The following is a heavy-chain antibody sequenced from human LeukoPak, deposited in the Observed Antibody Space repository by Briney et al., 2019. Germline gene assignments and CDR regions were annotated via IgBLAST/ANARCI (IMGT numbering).Heavy chain of an antibody. CDR3: TMYYDFWSGRKYYYYYYGMDV. D-gene: IGHD3-3*01. J-gene: IGHJ6*02. Sequence: GGSLRLSCAASGFTFSNAWMNWVRQAPGKGLEWVSRIKSKTYGGTTDYAAPVKGRFTISRDDSKNTLYLQMNSLKTEDTAVYYCTMYYDFWSGRKYYYYYYGMDVWGQGTTVTVSS. CDR1: GFTFSNAW. V-gene: IGHV3-15*07. CDR2: IKSKTYGGTT.